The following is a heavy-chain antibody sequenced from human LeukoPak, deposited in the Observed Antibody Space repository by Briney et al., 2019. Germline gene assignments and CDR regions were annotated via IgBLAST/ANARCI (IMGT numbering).Heavy chain of an antibody. CDR1: GGSISSYY. CDR2: IYYSGST. V-gene: IGHV4-59*01. CDR3: VRGSNTDWFDP. D-gene: IGHD2/OR15-2a*01. J-gene: IGHJ5*02. Sequence: SETLSLTCTVSGGSISSYYWSWIRQPPGKGLEWIGYIYYSGSTNYKPSLKSRVTISVDTSRNQFSLKLRSVNAADTAVYYCVRGSNTDWFDPWGQGTLVTVSS.